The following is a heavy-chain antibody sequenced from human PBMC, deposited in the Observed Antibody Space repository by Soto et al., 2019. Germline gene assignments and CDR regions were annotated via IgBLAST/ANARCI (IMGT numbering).Heavy chain of an antibody. CDR1: GYTFTGYY. J-gene: IGHJ4*02. CDR3: ARGKTRLGIAAAGTLDY. V-gene: IGHV1-2*04. CDR2: INPNSGGT. Sequence: QVQLVQSGAEVKKPGASVKVSCKASGYTFTGYYMHWVRQAPGQGLEWMGWINPNSGGTNYAQKFQGWVTMTRDTSISTAYMELSRLRSDDTAVYYCARGKTRLGIAAAGTLDYWGQGTLVTVSS. D-gene: IGHD6-13*01.